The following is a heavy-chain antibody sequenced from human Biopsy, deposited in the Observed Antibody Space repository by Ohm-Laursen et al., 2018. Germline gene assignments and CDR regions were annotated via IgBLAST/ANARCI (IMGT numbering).Heavy chain of an antibody. CDR3: ARGNSENNYYFAMDV. CDR1: GFTFSIYA. V-gene: IGHV3-64*01. CDR2: INSNGGTT. Sequence: SLRLSCAASGFTFSIYAIHWVRQAPEQGLEHVAAINSNGGTTYYVNSVKGRFTISRDNSKNTVSLQMGSLRSEDMAVYYCARGNSENNYYFAMDVWGQGTTVTVSS. D-gene: IGHD1-26*01. J-gene: IGHJ6*02.